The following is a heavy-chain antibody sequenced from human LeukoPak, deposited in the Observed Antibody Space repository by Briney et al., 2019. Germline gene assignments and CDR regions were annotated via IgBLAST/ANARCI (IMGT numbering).Heavy chain of an antibody. CDR2: INPNRGGT. V-gene: IGHV1-2*02. CDR3: ARERQQLVLGWFDP. Sequence: ASVKVSCKASGYTFTGYYMHWVRQAPGQGLEWMGWINPNRGGTNYAQKFQGRVTMTRDTSISTAYMELSRLRSDDTAVYYCARERQQLVLGWFDPWGQGTLVTVSS. CDR1: GYTFTGYY. J-gene: IGHJ5*02. D-gene: IGHD6-13*01.